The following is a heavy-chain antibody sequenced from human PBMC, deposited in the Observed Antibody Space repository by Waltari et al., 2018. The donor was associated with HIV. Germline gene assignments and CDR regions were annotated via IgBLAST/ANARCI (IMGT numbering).Heavy chain of an antibody. J-gene: IGHJ4*02. CDR3: ARVPDFWSGYYTGYFDY. CDR1: GYSISSGYY. V-gene: IGHV4-38-2*02. CDR2: IYHSGST. Sequence: QVQLQESGPGLVKPSETLSLTCTVSGYSISSGYYWGWIRQPPGKGLEWIGSIYHSGSTYYNPSLKSRVTISVDTSKNQFSLKLSSVTAADTAVYYCARVPDFWSGYYTGYFDYWGQGTLVTVSS. D-gene: IGHD3-3*01.